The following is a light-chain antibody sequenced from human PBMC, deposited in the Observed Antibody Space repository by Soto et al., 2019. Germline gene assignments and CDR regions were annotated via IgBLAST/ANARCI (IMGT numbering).Light chain of an antibody. Sequence: DIQMTQPPSTLSASVGDRVTITCRASQSISTWLAWYQQKSGKAPKLLIYDASTLESGVPSRFSGSGSGTEFTLTISSLQPDDFATYYCQQYNSYSRTFGQGTKVDI. CDR2: DAS. J-gene: IGKJ1*01. V-gene: IGKV1-5*01. CDR3: QQYNSYSRT. CDR1: QSISTW.